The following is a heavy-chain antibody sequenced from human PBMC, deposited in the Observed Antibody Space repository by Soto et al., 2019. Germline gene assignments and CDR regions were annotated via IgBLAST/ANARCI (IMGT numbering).Heavy chain of an antibody. CDR1: GFTFSSYG. J-gene: IGHJ4*02. D-gene: IGHD6-19*01. Sequence: GGSLRLSCAASGFTFSSYGMHWVRQTPGKGLEWVAVIWYDGSNKYYADSVKGRFTISRDNSKNTLYLRLYSLRAKDTAVYYCARVGYGSGWSTIGYYFDYWCQGTLVTISS. CDR2: IWYDGSNK. V-gene: IGHV3-30*19. CDR3: ARVGYGSGWSTIGYYFDY.